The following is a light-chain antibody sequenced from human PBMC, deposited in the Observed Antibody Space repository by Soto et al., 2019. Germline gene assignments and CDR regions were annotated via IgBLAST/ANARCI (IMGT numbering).Light chain of an antibody. CDR1: QSLLHSDGKTY. CDR3: SQSLHIPFT. Sequence: EIVMTQNPLSLSVTPGQAASISCKSTQSLLHSDGKTYLFWYVQRPGQPPQLLIYEVSNRFSGVPDRFSGSGSGTDFTLKISRVEAEDVGVYFFSQSLHIPFTFGPGTKVDIK. V-gene: IGKV2D-29*01. CDR2: EVS. J-gene: IGKJ3*01.